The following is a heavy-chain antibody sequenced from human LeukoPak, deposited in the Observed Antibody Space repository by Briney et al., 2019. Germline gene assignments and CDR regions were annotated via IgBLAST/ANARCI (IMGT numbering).Heavy chain of an antibody. V-gene: IGHV3-53*01. J-gene: IGHJ4*02. CDR1: GFTVNSNY. CDR3: ARLVAYYGSGSRSSLDY. CDR2: IYSGGST. Sequence: PGGSLRLSCAASGFTVNSNYMSWVRQAPGKGLEWVSVIYSGGSTYYADSVKGRFTISRDNSKNTLYLQMNSLRAEDTAVYYCARLVAYYGSGSRSSLDYWGQGTLVTVSS. D-gene: IGHD3-10*01.